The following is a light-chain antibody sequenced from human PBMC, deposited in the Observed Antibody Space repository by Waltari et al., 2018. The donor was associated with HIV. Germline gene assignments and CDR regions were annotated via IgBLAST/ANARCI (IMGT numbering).Light chain of an antibody. J-gene: IGKJ3*01. Sequence: DIQMTQSPSSLSASVGDRVTIACRASQSITTYVNGYRHKSRPAPQLLIYDSASLPSGVTSRFSGSGAGTDCTLTITGLQPEDFAIYYCQQSYSAPFTFGPGTTVDIK. CDR2: DSA. CDR1: QSITTY. CDR3: QQSYSAPFT. V-gene: IGKV1-39*01.